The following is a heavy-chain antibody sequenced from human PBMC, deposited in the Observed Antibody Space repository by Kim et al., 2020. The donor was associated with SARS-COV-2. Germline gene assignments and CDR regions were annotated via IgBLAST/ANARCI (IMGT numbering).Heavy chain of an antibody. J-gene: IGHJ4*02. Sequence: ASVKVSCKASGYIFADYGFSWVRQAPGQGLEWMGWISGYNGNTKYAQKVQGRVTMTTDTLTNTAYMELRSLTSNDTAVYYCARVRGYRYGLDYWGQGSLVTVTS. D-gene: IGHD5-18*01. CDR2: ISGYNGNT. CDR3: ARVRGYRYGLDY. CDR1: GYIFADYG. V-gene: IGHV1-18*01.